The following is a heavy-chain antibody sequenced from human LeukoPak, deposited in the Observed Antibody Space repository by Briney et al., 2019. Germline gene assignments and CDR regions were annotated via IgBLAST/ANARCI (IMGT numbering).Heavy chain of an antibody. J-gene: IGHJ4*02. CDR2: IKSKTDGGTT. CDR3: TTQYYYDSSGYCSYCSYY. V-gene: IGHV3-15*01. D-gene: IGHD3-22*01. CDR1: GFTFSKAW. Sequence: GGSLRLSCAASGFTFSKAWMSWVRQAPGKGLEWVGRIKSKTDGGTTDYATPVKGRFTISRDDSKNTLYLQMNSLKTEDTAVYYCTTQYYYDSSGYCSYCSYYWGQGTLVTVSS.